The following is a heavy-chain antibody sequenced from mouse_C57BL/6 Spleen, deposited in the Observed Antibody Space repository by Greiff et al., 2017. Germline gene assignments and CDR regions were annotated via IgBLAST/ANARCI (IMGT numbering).Heavy chain of an antibody. V-gene: IGHV1-61*01. Sequence: VQLQQPGAELVRPGSSVKLSCKASGYTFTSYWMDWVKQRPGQGLEWIGNIYPSDSETHYNQKFKDKATLTVDKSSSTAYMQLSSLTSEDSAVYNCARSNWDLYYCDYWGQGTTLTVSS. J-gene: IGHJ2*01. CDR1: GYTFTSYW. D-gene: IGHD4-1*01. CDR3: ARSNWDLYYCDY. CDR2: IYPSDSET.